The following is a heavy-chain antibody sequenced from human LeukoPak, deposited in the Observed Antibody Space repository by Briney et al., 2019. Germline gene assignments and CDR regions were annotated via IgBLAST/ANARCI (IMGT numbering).Heavy chain of an antibody. CDR1: GFTFSSYW. CDR2: IEQDGSEK. J-gene: IGHJ4*02. V-gene: IGHV3-7*01. CDR3: ARDSYPYYDSSGYYYGGLGY. D-gene: IGHD3-22*01. Sequence: GGSLRLSCAASGFTFSSYWMSWVRQAPGKGLEWVANIEQDGSEKYYVDSVKGRFTISRDNAKNSLYLQMNSLRAEDTAVYYCARDSYPYYDSSGYYYGGLGYWGQGTLVTVSS.